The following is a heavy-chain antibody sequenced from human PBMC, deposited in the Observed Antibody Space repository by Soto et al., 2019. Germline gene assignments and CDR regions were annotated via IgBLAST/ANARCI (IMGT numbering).Heavy chain of an antibody. J-gene: IGHJ4*02. D-gene: IGHD6-13*01. CDR1: GFTFSSYA. CDR2: ISGSGDST. Sequence: GGSLRLSCAASGFTFSSYAMNWVRQAPGKWLEWVSVISGSGDSTYYADSVKVRFTISRDNSKNTLYLQMNSLRAEDTAVYYCARRGPGTYFDYWGQGTLVTVSS. CDR3: ARRGPGTYFDY. V-gene: IGHV3-23*01.